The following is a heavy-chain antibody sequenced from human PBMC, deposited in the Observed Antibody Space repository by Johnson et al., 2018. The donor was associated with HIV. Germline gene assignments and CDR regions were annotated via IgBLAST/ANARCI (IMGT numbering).Heavy chain of an antibody. Sequence: QVQLVESGGGSVKPGGSLRLSCASSGFAFSGHNMGWIRQAPGKGLEFVSYISSSGSSTYYIDSVKGRFTISRDNAKNSPYLQINNLRVEDTAVYYCARDATPWGGDYVGYAFDLWGQGTVVTVSP. CDR2: ISSSGSST. J-gene: IGHJ3*01. D-gene: IGHD4-17*01. CDR1: GFAFSGHN. V-gene: IGHV3-11*04. CDR3: ARDATPWGGDYVGYAFDL.